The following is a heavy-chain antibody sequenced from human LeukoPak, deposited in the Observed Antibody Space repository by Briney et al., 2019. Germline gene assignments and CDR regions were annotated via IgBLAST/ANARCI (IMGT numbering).Heavy chain of an antibody. CDR2: IYYSGST. Sequence: SETLSLTCTVSGGSISSYYWSWIRQPPGKGLEWIGYIYYSGSTNYNPSLKSRVTISVDTSKNQFSLKLSSVTAADTAVYYCARRAYYYELDSWGQGTLVTVSS. CDR1: GGSISSYY. J-gene: IGHJ5*01. CDR3: ARRAYYYELDS. V-gene: IGHV4-59*08. D-gene: IGHD3-22*01.